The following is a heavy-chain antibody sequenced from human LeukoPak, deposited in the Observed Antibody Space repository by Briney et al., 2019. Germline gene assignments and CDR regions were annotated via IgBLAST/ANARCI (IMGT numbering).Heavy chain of an antibody. Sequence: PSETLSLTCTVSGGTISNFYWSWIRQPPEKGLEWIGYIYYTGSSNYNPSLRSRSAISMDTSKNQFSLKLTSVTAADTAVYFCATLRGSSGWFDYWGQGALVTASS. J-gene: IGHJ5*01. CDR2: IYYTGSS. V-gene: IGHV4-59*08. D-gene: IGHD6-19*01. CDR1: GGTISNFY. CDR3: ATLRGSSGWFDY.